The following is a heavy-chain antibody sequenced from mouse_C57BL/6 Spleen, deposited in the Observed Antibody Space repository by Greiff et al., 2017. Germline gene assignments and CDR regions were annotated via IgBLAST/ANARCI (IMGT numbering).Heavy chain of an antibody. J-gene: IGHJ1*03. V-gene: IGHV1-52*01. CDR1: GYTFTSYW. CDR2: IDPSDSET. Sequence: QVQLQQPGAELVRPGSSVKLSCKASGYTFTSYWMHWVKQRPIQGLEWIGNIDPSDSETHYNQKFKDKGTLTVDKSSSTSYMQLSSLTSEYSAFYVCARNPITTVVAGDFDVWGTGTTVTVSS. CDR3: ARNPITTVVAGDFDV. D-gene: IGHD1-1*01.